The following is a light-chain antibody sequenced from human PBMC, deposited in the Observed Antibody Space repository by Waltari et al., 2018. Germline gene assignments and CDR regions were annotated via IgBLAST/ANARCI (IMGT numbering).Light chain of an antibody. Sequence: GVLTQSPLSLAVTLGPPASIPSKSSQSLIYSNGNVYLDWYLQRPGQSPRRLIYQVSKRDSGVPDRFSGSGSDTDFTLRISRVEADDVGTYYCLQVPFTFGPGTKMEVK. V-gene: IGKV2-30*01. CDR2: QVS. CDR3: LQVPFT. J-gene: IGKJ3*01. CDR1: QSLIYSNGNVY.